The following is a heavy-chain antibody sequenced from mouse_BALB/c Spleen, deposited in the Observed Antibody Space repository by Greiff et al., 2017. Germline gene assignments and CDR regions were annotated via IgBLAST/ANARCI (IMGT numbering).Heavy chain of an antibody. J-gene: IGHJ3*01. Sequence: VQLQQSGAELMKPGASVKISCKATGYTFSSYWIEWVKQRPGHGLEWIGEILPGSGSTNYNEKFKGKATFTADTSSNTAYMQLSSLTSEDSAVYYCASMGRYDSWFAYWGQGTLVTVSA. V-gene: IGHV1-9*01. CDR3: ASMGRYDSWFAY. CDR1: GYTFSSYW. D-gene: IGHD2-14*01. CDR2: ILPGSGST.